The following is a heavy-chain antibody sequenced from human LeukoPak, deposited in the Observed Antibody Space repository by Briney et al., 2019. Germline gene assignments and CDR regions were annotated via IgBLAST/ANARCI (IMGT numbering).Heavy chain of an antibody. V-gene: IGHV4-30-4*08. J-gene: IGHJ1*01. CDR2: IYFSGST. CDR3: ARYKWEHGPYFHH. CDR1: GDSISSGDYY. D-gene: IGHD1-26*01. Sequence: SETLSLTCTVSGDSISSGDYYWSWIRQPPGKGLEWIGYIYFSGSTYYNPSLKSRVTISVDTSKNQFSLKLSSVTAADTAVYYCARYKWEHGPYFHHWGQGTLVTVSS.